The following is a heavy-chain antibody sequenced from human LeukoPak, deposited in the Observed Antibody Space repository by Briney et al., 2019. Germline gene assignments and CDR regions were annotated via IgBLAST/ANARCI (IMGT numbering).Heavy chain of an antibody. J-gene: IGHJ4*02. V-gene: IGHV4-31*03. D-gene: IGHD6-13*01. CDR3: ARQAFIAAAVPPTDDY. CDR1: GGSISSGGYY. CDR2: IYYSGST. Sequence: SETLSLTCTVSGGSISSGGYYWSWIRQHPGKGLEWIGYIYYSGSTYYNPSLKSRVTISVDTSKNQFSLKLSSVTAADTAVYYCARQAFIAAAVPPTDDYWGQGTLVTVSS.